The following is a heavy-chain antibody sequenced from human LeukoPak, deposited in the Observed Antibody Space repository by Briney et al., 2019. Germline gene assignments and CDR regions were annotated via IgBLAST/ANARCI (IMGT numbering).Heavy chain of an antibody. Sequence: SETLSLTCTVSGGSISGQYWSWIRQPPGRGLEWIGYVPYSGNTKYNPSLKSRVTISVDTSKNQFSLKLNSMTAADTSVYYCARLRFLEWLFPWFDPWGQGTLVTVSS. V-gene: IGHV4-59*08. J-gene: IGHJ5*02. D-gene: IGHD3-3*01. CDR1: GGSISGQY. CDR2: VPYSGNT. CDR3: ARLRFLEWLFPWFDP.